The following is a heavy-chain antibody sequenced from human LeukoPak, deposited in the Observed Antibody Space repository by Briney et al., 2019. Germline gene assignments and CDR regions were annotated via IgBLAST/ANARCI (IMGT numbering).Heavy chain of an antibody. CDR1: GFTFSGYW. V-gene: IGHV3-7*04. D-gene: IGHD1-26*01. J-gene: IGHJ4*02. Sequence: GGSLRLSCTASGFTFSGYWMSWVRQAPGKGLEWVANIKGDGSENIYLGSVKGRFTISRDNAKNSQYLQMNTLRAEDTAVYYCARDCVIVGAPCYDYWGQGTLVTVSS. CDR3: ARDCVIVGAPCYDY. CDR2: IKGDGSEN.